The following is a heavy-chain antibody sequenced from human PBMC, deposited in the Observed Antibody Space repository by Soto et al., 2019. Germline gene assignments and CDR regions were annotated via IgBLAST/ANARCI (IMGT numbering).Heavy chain of an antibody. CDR1: GFTFSSYA. D-gene: IGHD6-6*01. Sequence: QVQLVESGGGVVQPGRSLRLSCAASGFTFSSYAMHWVRQAPGKGLELVAVISYDGSNKYYADSVKGRFTISRDNSKNTLYLQMNSLRAEDTAVYYCAREYSSSSSLYYGMDVWGQGTTVTVSS. J-gene: IGHJ6*02. CDR3: AREYSSSSSLYYGMDV. V-gene: IGHV3-30-3*01. CDR2: ISYDGSNK.